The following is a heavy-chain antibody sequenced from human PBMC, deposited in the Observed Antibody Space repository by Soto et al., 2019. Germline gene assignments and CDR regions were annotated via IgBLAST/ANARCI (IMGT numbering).Heavy chain of an antibody. V-gene: IGHV1-69*06. CDR3: ARDPGCGANSGRGFVDY. J-gene: IGHJ4*02. CDR1: GGPFSVYS. CDR2: ILPVFATP. D-gene: IGHD3-22*01. Sequence: QVQLVQSGAEVKKPGSSVKVSCKASGGPFSVYSFNCVRQAPGQGLEWMGGILPVFATPNYAQKFQGRVTITAENSTSTAYMERCNLRSEDTAMYFCARDPGCGANSGRGFVDYWGQGNLVIVTS.